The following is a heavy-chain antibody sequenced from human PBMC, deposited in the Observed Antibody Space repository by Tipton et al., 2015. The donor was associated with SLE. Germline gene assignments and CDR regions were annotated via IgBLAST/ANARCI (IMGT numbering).Heavy chain of an antibody. Sequence: TLSLTCTVSGGSISSHYWSWIRQPPGKGLEWIGYIYYSGSTNYNPSLKSRVTTSVDTSKNQFSLKLSSVTAADTAVYYCAVHTYDFWSGYYKPFDYWGQGTLVTVSS. CDR3: AVHTYDFWSGYYKPFDY. D-gene: IGHD3-3*01. J-gene: IGHJ4*02. CDR1: GGSISSHY. V-gene: IGHV4-59*08. CDR2: IYYSGST.